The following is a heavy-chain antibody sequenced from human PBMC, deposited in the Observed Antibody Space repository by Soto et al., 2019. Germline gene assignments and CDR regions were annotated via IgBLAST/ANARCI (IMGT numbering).Heavy chain of an antibody. CDR1: GGSISSFC. V-gene: IGHV4-59*01. J-gene: IGHJ6*02. CDR3: ARVGSKSFYYATDV. D-gene: IGHD4-4*01. Sequence: PSETLSLTCTVSGGSISSFCWSWIRQPPGQGLEWIRYICSGGTTKYNPSLKSRVTMSVDTSKTQYSMKLTSVTAADTAVYYCARVGSKSFYYATDVWGQGTTVTVSS. CDR2: ICSGGTT.